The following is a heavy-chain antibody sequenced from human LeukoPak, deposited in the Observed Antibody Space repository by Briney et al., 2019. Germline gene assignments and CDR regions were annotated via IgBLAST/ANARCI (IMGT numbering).Heavy chain of an antibody. D-gene: IGHD6-19*01. CDR3: ARDSSGWYERPLDY. Sequence: GASVKVSCKASGYTFTSYAMHWVRQAPGQRLEWMGWINAGNGNTKYSQKFQGRVTITRDTSASTAYMELSSLRSEDTAVYYCARDSSGWYERPLDYWGQGTLVTVSS. V-gene: IGHV1-3*01. J-gene: IGHJ4*02. CDR2: INAGNGNT. CDR1: GYTFTSYA.